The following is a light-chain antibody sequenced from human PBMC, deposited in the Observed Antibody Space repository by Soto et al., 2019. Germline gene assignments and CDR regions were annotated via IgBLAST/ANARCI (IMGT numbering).Light chain of an antibody. CDR3: QSYDSSLSGKV. Sequence: QSVLTQPPSVSGAPGQRVTISCTGSSSNIGAGYDVHWYQQLPGTAPKLLIYGNSNRPSEVPDRFSGSKSGTSASLAITGLQAEDEADYYCQSYDSSLSGKVFGTGTQLTVL. CDR1: SSNIGAGYD. V-gene: IGLV1-40*01. CDR2: GNS. J-gene: IGLJ1*01.